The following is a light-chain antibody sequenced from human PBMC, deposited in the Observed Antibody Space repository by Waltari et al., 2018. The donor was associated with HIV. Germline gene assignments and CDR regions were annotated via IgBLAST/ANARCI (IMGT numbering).Light chain of an antibody. CDR2: EGS. CDR3: CSYANSSTV. Sequence: QSALTQFASVSGSPGQSITISCTGTSSDVGNYNPVSWYQLHPGKAPKLMIYEGSKRPSGVSNRFSGAKSGNTASLTISGLQAEDEADYYCCSYANSSTVFGGGTKVTVL. J-gene: IGLJ2*01. V-gene: IGLV2-23*01. CDR1: SSDVGNYNP.